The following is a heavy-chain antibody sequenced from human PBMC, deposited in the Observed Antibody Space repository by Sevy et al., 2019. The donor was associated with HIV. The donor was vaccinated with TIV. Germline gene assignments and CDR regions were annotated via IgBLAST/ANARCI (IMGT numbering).Heavy chain of an antibody. J-gene: IGHJ5*02. CDR1: GGSISSYY. CDR3: ARAIFFYDILTGRNWFDP. Sequence: SETLSLTCTVSGGSISSYYWSWIRQPPGKGLEWIGYIYYSGSTNYNPSLKSRVTISVDTSKNQFSLKLSSVTAADTAVYYCARAIFFYDILTGRNWFDPWGQGTLVTVSS. CDR2: IYYSGST. V-gene: IGHV4-59*01. D-gene: IGHD3-9*01.